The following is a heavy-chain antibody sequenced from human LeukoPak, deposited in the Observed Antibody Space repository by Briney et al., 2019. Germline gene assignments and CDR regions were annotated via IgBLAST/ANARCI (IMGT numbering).Heavy chain of an antibody. CDR2: ISGSGGST. Sequence: GGSLRLSCSASGFTFGSYAMYWVRQAPGKGLEWFSGISGSGGSTFYAASVKGRFTISRDNSQNTLYLQMNSLRAEDTAVYYCARDGYNFPYYFDPWGQGTLVTVSS. CDR3: ARDGYNFPYYFDP. D-gene: IGHD5-24*01. J-gene: IGHJ4*02. V-gene: IGHV3-23*01. CDR1: GFTFGSYA.